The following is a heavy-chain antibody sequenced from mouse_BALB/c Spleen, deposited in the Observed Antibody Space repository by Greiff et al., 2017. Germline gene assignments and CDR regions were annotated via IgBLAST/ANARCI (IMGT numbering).Heavy chain of an antibody. Sequence: LKQPGSELVRPGASVKLSCKASGYTFTSYWMHWVKQRPGQGLEWIGNIYPGSGSTNYDEKFKSKATLTVDTSSSTAYMQLSSLTSEDSAVYYCTRFYYYDYDGFAYWGQGTLVTVSA. CDR2: IYPGSGST. J-gene: IGHJ3*01. D-gene: IGHD2-4*01. V-gene: IGHV1S22*01. CDR1: GYTFTSYW. CDR3: TRFYYYDYDGFAY.